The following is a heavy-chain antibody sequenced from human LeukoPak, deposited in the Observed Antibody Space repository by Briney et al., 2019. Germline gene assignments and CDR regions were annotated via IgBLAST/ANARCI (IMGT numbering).Heavy chain of an antibody. CDR1: GFTFTNAD. CDR2: IKTKPAGGTT. D-gene: IGHD3-16*01. Sequence: PGGSLRLSCAASGFTFTNADMTWVREAPGKGLEWVGRIKTKPAGGTTDSAAPVKGRFTISRDDSKNTFYLQMTSLKTEDTAVYYCTPSLYSGYDWGSDYWGQGTLVTVSS. CDR3: TPSLYSGYDWGSDY. V-gene: IGHV3-15*01. J-gene: IGHJ4*02.